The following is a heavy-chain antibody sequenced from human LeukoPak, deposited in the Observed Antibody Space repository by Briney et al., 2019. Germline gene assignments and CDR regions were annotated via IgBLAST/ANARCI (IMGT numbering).Heavy chain of an antibody. Sequence: ASAKVSCKVSGYTLTYLSMHWVRHAPGKGLGLMGGFDPEDGQTIYAQKFQGRVTMTEDTSTDTAYMELSSLRSEDTAVYYCATGRGARLYYFDYWGQGTLVTVSS. J-gene: IGHJ4*02. CDR2: FDPEDGQT. CDR1: GYTLTYLS. D-gene: IGHD1-1*01. V-gene: IGHV1-24*01. CDR3: ATGRGARLYYFDY.